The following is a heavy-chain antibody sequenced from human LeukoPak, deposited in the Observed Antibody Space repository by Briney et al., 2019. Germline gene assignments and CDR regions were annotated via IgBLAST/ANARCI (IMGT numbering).Heavy chain of an antibody. CDR1: GYTFTSYG. CDR3: ARRTRDSSGYLLPSTYNWFDP. D-gene: IGHD3-22*01. J-gene: IGHJ5*02. CDR2: ISAYNGNT. V-gene: IGHV1-18*01. Sequence: ASVKVSCKASGYTFTSYGISWVRQAPGQGLEWMGWISAYNGNTNYAQKLQGRVTMTTDTSTSTAYMELRSLRSDDTAVYYCARRTRDSSGYLLPSTYNWFDPWGQGTLVTVS.